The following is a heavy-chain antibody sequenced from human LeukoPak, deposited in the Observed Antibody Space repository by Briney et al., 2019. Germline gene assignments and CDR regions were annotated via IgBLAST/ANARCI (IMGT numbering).Heavy chain of an antibody. CDR3: AREGWELYMGYYYYYMDV. D-gene: IGHD1-26*01. V-gene: IGHV4-59*12. Sequence: SETLSLTCTVSGGSISSYYWSWIRQPPGKGLEWIGYIYYSGSTNYNPSLKSRVTISVDTSKNQFSLKLSSVTAADTAVYYCAREGWELYMGYYYYYMDVWGKGTTVTVSS. J-gene: IGHJ6*03. CDR1: GGSISSYY. CDR2: IYYSGST.